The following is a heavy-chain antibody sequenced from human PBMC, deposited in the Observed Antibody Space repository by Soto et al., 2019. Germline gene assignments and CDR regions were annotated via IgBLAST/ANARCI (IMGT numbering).Heavy chain of an antibody. Sequence: EVQLVESGGGLVQPGGSLRLSCAASGFTFSSYSMNWVRQAPGKGLEWVSYISSSSSTIYYADSVKGRFTISRDNAKNSRYLQMNSLRDEDTAVYYCAREGWNDAEAYYYGMDVWGQGTTVTVSS. D-gene: IGHD1-1*01. J-gene: IGHJ6*02. CDR3: AREGWNDAEAYYYGMDV. V-gene: IGHV3-48*02. CDR2: ISSSSSTI. CDR1: GFTFSSYS.